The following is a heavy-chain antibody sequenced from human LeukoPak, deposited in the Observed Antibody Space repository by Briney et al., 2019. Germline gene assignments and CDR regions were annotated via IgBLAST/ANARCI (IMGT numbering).Heavy chain of an antibody. Sequence: GGSLRLSCAASGFTFDDYGMSWVRQAPGKGLEWVSGINWNGDNTNYADSLKGRFTISRDNAKNSLYLQMNSLRAEDTAVYYCAREGAGYGAYYFDYWGQGTLVTVSS. D-gene: IGHD5-12*01. CDR3: AREGAGYGAYYFDY. CDR1: GFTFDDYG. J-gene: IGHJ4*02. CDR2: INWNGDNT. V-gene: IGHV3-20*04.